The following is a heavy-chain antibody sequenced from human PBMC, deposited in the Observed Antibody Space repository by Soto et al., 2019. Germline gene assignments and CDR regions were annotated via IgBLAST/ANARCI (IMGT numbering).Heavy chain of an antibody. CDR3: ARVHVMVVAGSTFDY. Sequence: SETLSLTCTVSGSSISSGSYWAWIRQPPGKGPEWIASIYHGGTTFYNPSLKSRITISVDTSNNQFSLKLTSVTAADTAVYYCARVHVMVVAGSTFDYWGHGTLVTVSS. J-gene: IGHJ4*01. CDR1: GSSISSGSY. CDR2: IYHGGTT. D-gene: IGHD6-19*01. V-gene: IGHV4-38-2*02.